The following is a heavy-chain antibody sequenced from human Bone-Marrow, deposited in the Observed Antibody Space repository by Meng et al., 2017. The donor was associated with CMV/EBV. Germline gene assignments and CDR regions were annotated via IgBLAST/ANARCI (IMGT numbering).Heavy chain of an antibody. CDR2: MKQDGGEK. J-gene: IGHJ5*02. D-gene: IGHD6-19*01. Sequence: GGSLRLSCAASGFSFSDYYMSWIRQDPGKGLEWVANMKQDGGEKDYVDSVKGRFTISRENARNSLYLQMNSLRAGDTAVYYCARGRGGGAVAGRGWFEPWGQGTLVTASS. CDR1: GFSFSDYY. CDR3: ARGRGGGAVAGRGWFEP. V-gene: IGHV3-7*01.